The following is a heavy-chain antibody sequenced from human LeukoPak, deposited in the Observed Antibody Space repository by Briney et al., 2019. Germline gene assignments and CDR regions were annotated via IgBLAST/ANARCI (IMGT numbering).Heavy chain of an antibody. J-gene: IGHJ4*02. Sequence: PGRSLRLSCAASGFTFDDYAMHWVRQAPGKGLEWVSGISWNSGSIDYADSVKGRFTISRDNAKNSLYLQMNSLRADDMALYYCAKGRQLELDYWGQGTLVTVSS. CDR1: GFTFDDYA. D-gene: IGHD1-1*01. V-gene: IGHV3-9*03. CDR2: ISWNSGSI. CDR3: AKGRQLELDY.